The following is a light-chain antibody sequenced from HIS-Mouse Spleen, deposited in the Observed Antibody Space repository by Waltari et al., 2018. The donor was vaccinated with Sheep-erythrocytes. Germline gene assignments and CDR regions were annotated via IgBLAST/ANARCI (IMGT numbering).Light chain of an antibody. CDR3: QQYNNWPPT. V-gene: IGKV3-15*01. CDR2: GAS. CDR1: HSVSSN. J-gene: IGKJ1*01. Sequence: EIVMTQSPATLSVSPRERATLSCRASHSVSSNLAWYQQKPGQAPRLLIYGASTRATGIPARFSGSGSGTEFTLTISSLQSEDFAVYYCQQYNNWPPTFGQGTKVEIK.